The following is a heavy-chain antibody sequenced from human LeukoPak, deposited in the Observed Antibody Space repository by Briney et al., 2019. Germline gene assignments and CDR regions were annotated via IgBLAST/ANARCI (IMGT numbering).Heavy chain of an antibody. D-gene: IGHD6-19*01. V-gene: IGHV4-59*01. CDR3: ARDVAVAGQFDY. Sequence: SETLSLTCTVSGGSISSYYWSWIRQPPGKGLEWIGYIYYSGSTNYNPSLKSRVTISVDTSKNQLSLKLSSVTAADTAVYYCARDVAVAGQFDYWGQGTLVTVSS. CDR1: GGSISSYY. J-gene: IGHJ4*02. CDR2: IYYSGST.